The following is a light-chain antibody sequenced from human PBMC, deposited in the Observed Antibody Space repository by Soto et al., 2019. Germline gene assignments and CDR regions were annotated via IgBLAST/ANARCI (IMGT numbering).Light chain of an antibody. CDR3: QNYHDWPQT. V-gene: IGKV3-15*01. CDR1: QSVNSD. Sequence: EIVMTQSPATLSVPPGESATLSCRASQSVNSDLAWYQQIPGQAPRLLIYGASTRATGIPARFSGGGSGTEFTLTISSLQSEDFAVYYCQNYHDWPQTFGQGTKVEIK. CDR2: GAS. J-gene: IGKJ1*01.